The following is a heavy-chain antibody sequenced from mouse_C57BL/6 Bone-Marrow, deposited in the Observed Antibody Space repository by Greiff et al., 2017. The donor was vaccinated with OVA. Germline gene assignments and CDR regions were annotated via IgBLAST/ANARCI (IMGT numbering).Heavy chain of an antibody. V-gene: IGHV1-74*01. CDR3: AGGITRAWFAD. J-gene: IGHJ3*01. CDR2: IHPSDSDT. CDR1: GYTFTSYW. Sequence: VQLQQSGTVLARPGASVKMSCKTSGYTFTSYWMHWVKQRPGQGLEWIGRIHPSDSDTNYNQKFKGKATLTVDKSSSTAYMQLSSLTSEDSAVYYCAGGITRAWFADWGQGTLVTVSA. D-gene: IGHD2-4*01.